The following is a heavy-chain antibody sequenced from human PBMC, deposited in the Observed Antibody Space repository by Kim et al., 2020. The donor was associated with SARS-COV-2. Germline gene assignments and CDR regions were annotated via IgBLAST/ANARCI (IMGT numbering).Heavy chain of an antibody. CDR3: ARGGGYCSGGSCYINWFDP. Sequence: SETLSLTCTVSGGSISSGDYYWSWIRQPPGKGLEWIGYIYYSGSTYYNPSLKSRVTISVDTSKNQFSLKLSSVTAADTAVYYCARGGGYCSGGSCYINWFDPWGQGTLVTVSS. V-gene: IGHV4-30-4*01. CDR2: IYYSGST. CDR1: GGSISSGDYY. D-gene: IGHD2-15*01. J-gene: IGHJ5*02.